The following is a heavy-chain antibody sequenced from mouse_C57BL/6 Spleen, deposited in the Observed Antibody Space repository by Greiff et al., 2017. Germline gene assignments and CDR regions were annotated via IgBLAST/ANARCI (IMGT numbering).Heavy chain of an antibody. CDR3: ARYYSGSSYFDY. CDR1: GYTFTSYW. J-gene: IGHJ2*01. CDR2: IDPSDSYT. V-gene: IGHV1-69*01. Sequence: QVQLQQPGAELVMPGASVKLSCKASGYTFTSYWMHWVKQRPGQGLEWIGEIDPSDSYTNYNQKFKGKSTLTVDKSSSTSYMQLRSLTSEDSAVYYCARYYSGSSYFDYWGQGTTLTVSS. D-gene: IGHD1-1*01.